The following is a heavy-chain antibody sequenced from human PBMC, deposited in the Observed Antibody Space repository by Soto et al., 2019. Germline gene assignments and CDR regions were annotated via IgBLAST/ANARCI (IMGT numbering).Heavy chain of an antibody. CDR1: GFTFSSYV. Sequence: EVQLLESGGGLVQPGGSLRLSCAASGFTFSSYVMRWVRQAPGKGLEWVSAISGSGGSTYYADSVKGRFTISRDNSKTTLYLQMNSLRAEDTAVYYCAKRGSGSYYDYWGQGTLVTVSS. CDR2: ISGSGGST. CDR3: AKRGSGSYYDY. D-gene: IGHD3-10*01. J-gene: IGHJ4*02. V-gene: IGHV3-23*01.